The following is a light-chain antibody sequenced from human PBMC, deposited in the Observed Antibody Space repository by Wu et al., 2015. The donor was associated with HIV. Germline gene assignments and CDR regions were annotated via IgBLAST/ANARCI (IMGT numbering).Light chain of an antibody. Sequence: AIQMTQSPPSLSAFVGERVTITRRASHGIKRNLGWYQEKPGKAPKLLIFAASSGQSGVASRFSGSGSGTEFTLTINSLQPEDVATYYCLQDFSTPYTFGQGTKV. CDR2: AAS. CDR1: HGIKRN. CDR3: LQDFSTPYT. V-gene: IGKV1-6*01. J-gene: IGKJ2*01.